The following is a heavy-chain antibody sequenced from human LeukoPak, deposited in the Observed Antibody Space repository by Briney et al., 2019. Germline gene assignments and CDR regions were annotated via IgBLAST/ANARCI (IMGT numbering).Heavy chain of an antibody. V-gene: IGHV4-34*01. CDR3: ARGRAFFD. J-gene: IGHJ4*02. Sequence: SETLSLTCAVYGGSFSGYYWNWIRQPPGKGLEWIGEINNSGSTNYNPSLKSRVTISRDTSKSQFSLKLSSVTAADTAVYYCARGRAFFDWGQGTLVTVSS. D-gene: IGHD3-3*02. CDR2: INNSGST. CDR1: GGSFSGYY.